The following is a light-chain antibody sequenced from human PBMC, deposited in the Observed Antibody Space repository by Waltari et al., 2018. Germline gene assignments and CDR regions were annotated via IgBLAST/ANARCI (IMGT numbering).Light chain of an antibody. Sequence: EIVLTQSPATLSLSPGERATLSCRASQSVSSYLAWYQQKPGQAPRLLIYYVSNRATGIPARFSGSGSGTDFTLTISSLESEDFAVYYCQQRGNWPLTFGGGTKVEIK. CDR3: QQRGNWPLT. J-gene: IGKJ4*01. CDR2: YVS. V-gene: IGKV3-11*01. CDR1: QSVSSY.